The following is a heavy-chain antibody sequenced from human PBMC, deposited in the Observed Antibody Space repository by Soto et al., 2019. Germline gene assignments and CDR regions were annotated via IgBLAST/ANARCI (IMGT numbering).Heavy chain of an antibody. V-gene: IGHV3-64D*06. CDR3: VNEGYMRSDWYGQFDY. CDR1: GFTFNSYA. D-gene: IGHD6-19*01. J-gene: IGHJ4*02. CDR2: ISSYGADT. Sequence: EVQLVESGGTLVQPGGSLRLSCSASGFTFNSYAMHWVRQAPGKGLEFVSAISSYGADTYYADSVKGRFAISRDNSKNTLYLQMSSLRAEDTALYYCVNEGYMRSDWYGQFDYWGQGALVTVSS.